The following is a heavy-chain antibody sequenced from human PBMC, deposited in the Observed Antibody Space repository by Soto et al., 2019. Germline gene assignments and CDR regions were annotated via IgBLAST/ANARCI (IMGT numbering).Heavy chain of an antibody. V-gene: IGHV3-23*05. CDR3: VRPGLTVPGTRYFDH. CDR1: GFTFNSYA. CDR2: IGSDGTAI. D-gene: IGHD6-19*01. Sequence: EVQLLESGGGLVQPGGSLRLSCAASGFTFNSYAMSWVRQAPGKGLEWVSAIGSDGTAIQYADSVKGRFTISKDNSNEMLYLQMNSLRAEETAVYYCVRPGLTVPGTRYFDHWGQGALVTFSS. J-gene: IGHJ4*02.